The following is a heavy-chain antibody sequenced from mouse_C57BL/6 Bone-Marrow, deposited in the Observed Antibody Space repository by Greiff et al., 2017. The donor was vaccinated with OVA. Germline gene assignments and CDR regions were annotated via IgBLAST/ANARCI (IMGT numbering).Heavy chain of an antibody. CDR2: ILPGSGST. Sequence: VQLQQSGAELIKPGASVKLSCKASGYTFTGYWIEWVKQRPGHGLEWIGAILPGSGSTNYNEKFKGKATFTADTYSNTAYMQLSSRTTEDSAIYYCAGGGAYFYGSEAVFAYWGQGTVVTVSA. CDR3: AGGGAYFYGSEAVFAY. D-gene: IGHD1-1*01. CDR1: GYTFTGYW. V-gene: IGHV1-9*01. J-gene: IGHJ3*01.